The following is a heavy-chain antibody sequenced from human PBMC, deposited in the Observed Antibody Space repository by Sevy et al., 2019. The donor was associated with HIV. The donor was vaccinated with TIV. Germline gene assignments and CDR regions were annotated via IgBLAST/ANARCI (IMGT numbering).Heavy chain of an antibody. Sequence: QLGGSLRLSCAASGFTVSSYGMHWVRQAPGKGLEWVAVIYYDGVNKFYADSVKGRFTISRDNSKNTLYLQMNSLRAEDTAVYYCAKGYYYDSSGYWKDAFDIWGPGTMVTVSS. J-gene: IGHJ3*02. CDR2: IYYDGVNK. D-gene: IGHD3-22*01. CDR1: GFTVSSYG. V-gene: IGHV3-33*06. CDR3: AKGYYYDSSGYWKDAFDI.